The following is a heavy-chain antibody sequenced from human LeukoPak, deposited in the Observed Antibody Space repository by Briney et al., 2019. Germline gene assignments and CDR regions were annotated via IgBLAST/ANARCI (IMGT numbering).Heavy chain of an antibody. CDR1: GGSFSGYY. Sequence: SETLSLTCAVYGGSFSGYYWSWIRQPPGKGLEWIGYIYYSGSTYYNPSLKSRVTISVDTSKNQFSLKLSSVTAADTAVYYCARDKVDKLDSSGVFDYWGQGTLVTVSS. V-gene: IGHV4-34*09. D-gene: IGHD3-22*01. CDR2: IYYSGST. J-gene: IGHJ4*02. CDR3: ARDKVDKLDSSGVFDY.